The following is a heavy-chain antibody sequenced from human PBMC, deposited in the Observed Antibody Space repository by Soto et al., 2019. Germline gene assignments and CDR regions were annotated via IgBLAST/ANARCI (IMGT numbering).Heavy chain of an antibody. D-gene: IGHD6-13*01. CDR2: IYPGDSDT. CDR3: ARTSAAGKNYYAMDV. CDR1: GYSFTSYW. V-gene: IGHV5-51*01. Sequence: GESLKISCKGSGYSFTSYWIGWVRQMPGKGLEWMGIIYPGDSDTRYSPSFQGQATILADKSISTAYLQWSSLKASDTAMYYCARTSAAGKNYYAMDVWGQGTTVTVSS. J-gene: IGHJ6*02.